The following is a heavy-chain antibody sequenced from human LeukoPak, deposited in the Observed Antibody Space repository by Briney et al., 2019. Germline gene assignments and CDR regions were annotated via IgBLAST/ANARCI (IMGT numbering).Heavy chain of an antibody. Sequence: PGWSLTHSCPASGFTLLSYFMHSLRQAPSKELAWVAVIYYDGCNKYYADSVKDRFTISRDNSKNTLYLQMNSLRAEDTAVYYCAREEIVVVPAAIPRGIADDWGQGTLVTVSS. CDR2: IYYDGCNK. J-gene: IGHJ4*02. D-gene: IGHD2-2*01. CDR1: GFTLLSYF. V-gene: IGHV3-33*08. CDR3: AREEIVVVPAAIPRGIADD.